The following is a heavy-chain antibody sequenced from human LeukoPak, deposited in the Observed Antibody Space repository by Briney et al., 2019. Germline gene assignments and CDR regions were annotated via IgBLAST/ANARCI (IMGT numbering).Heavy chain of an antibody. CDR2: INSDESST. CDR3: ARGHLGALDY. CDR1: GFTFSSHW. V-gene: IGHV3-74*01. Sequence: GGSLRLSCAASGFTFSSHWMHWVRQAPGKGLVWVSNINSDESSTYYANSVKGRFTISRDNAKNTLYLQMNSLRADDTAVYYCARGHLGALDYWGQGTLVTVSS. D-gene: IGHD1-26*01. J-gene: IGHJ4*02.